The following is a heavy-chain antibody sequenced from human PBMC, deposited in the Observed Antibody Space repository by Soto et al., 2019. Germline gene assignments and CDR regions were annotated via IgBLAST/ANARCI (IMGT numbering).Heavy chain of an antibody. CDR1: GFTFSGFG. D-gene: IGHD1-7*01. J-gene: IGHJ3*02. V-gene: IGHV3-30*18. Sequence: QVQLVESGGGVVQPGTSLRLSCVASGFTFSGFGMHGVRKPQGKGLDWGAFISFDGRVDFYVASVEGRFNVSRDNSKNTLYVQMNSLRPEHTAVYYCAKDRRFELPEVGALDIWGQGTMVTVSS. CDR2: ISFDGRVD. CDR3: AKDRRFELPEVGALDI.